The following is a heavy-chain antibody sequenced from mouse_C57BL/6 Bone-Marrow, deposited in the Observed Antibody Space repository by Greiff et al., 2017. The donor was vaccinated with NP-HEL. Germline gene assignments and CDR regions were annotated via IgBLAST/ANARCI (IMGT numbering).Heavy chain of an antibody. J-gene: IGHJ2*01. CDR1: GYTFTSYW. CDR3: ALDYYGSSTDY. V-gene: IGHV1-50*01. CDR2: IDPSDSYT. D-gene: IGHD1-1*01. Sequence: QVQLQQPGAELVKPGASVKLSCKASGYTFTSYWMQWVKQRPGQGLEWIGEIDPSDSYTNSNQKFKGKATLTVDTSSSTAYMQLSSLTSEDSAVYYCALDYYGSSTDYWGQGTTLTVSS.